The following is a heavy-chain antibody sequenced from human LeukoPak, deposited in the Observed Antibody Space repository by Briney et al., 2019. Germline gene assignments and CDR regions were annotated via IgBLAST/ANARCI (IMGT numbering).Heavy chain of an antibody. CDR1: GITLSNYA. D-gene: IGHD3-22*01. V-gene: IGHV3-23*01. CDR3: AKRGVVIRVILVGFHKEAYYFDS. CDR2: IRGSGGGT. J-gene: IGHJ4*02. Sequence: QAGGSLRLSWAVSGITLSNYAMSWVRQAPGKGLEWVAGIRGSGGGTHYADSVKGRFTISRDNPKNTLYLQMNNLRAGDTAVYFCAKRGVVIRVILVGFHKEAYYFDSWGQGALVTVSS.